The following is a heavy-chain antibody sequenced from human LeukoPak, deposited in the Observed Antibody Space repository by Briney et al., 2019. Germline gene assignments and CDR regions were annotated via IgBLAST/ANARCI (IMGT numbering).Heavy chain of an antibody. CDR1: GGSISSYS. CDR2: VYYSGST. CDR3: ARLKARDAFDI. Sequence: SDTLSLTCPVPGGSISSYSWNWIRHSPGRGLEWIGYVYYSGSTMYNPSLRSRVTISVDTSKNQFSLKLSSVTVAATAVYYCARLKARDAFDIWGQGTMVTVSS. J-gene: IGHJ3*02. V-gene: IGHV4-59*08.